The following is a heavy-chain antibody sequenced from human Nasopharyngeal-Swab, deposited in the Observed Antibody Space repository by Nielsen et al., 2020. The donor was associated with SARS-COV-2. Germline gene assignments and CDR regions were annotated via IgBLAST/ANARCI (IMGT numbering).Heavy chain of an antibody. CDR2: IYYSGST. D-gene: IGHD4-23*01. V-gene: IGHV4-31*03. CDR3: ARESGGNSVLGAFDI. Sequence: SETLSLACTVSGGSISAGWYYWSWIRQHPGKGLEWMGYIYYSGSTYYNPSLKSRVTISVDTSKNQFSLKLSSVTAADTAVYYCARESGGNSVLGAFDIWGQGTMVTVSS. J-gene: IGHJ3*02. CDR1: GGSISAGWYY.